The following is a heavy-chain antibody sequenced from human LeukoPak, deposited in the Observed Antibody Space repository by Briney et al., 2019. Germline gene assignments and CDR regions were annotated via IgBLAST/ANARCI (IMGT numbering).Heavy chain of an antibody. CDR3: ARRAGAYSHPYDY. Sequence: GGSLRLSCAASGFTFSSYWMSWVRQAPGEGLEWVANIKQDGSEKYYVDSVKGRFTISRDNSKNTLYLQMNSLRAEDTAVYYCARRAGAYSHPYDYWGQGTLVTVSS. V-gene: IGHV3-7*03. D-gene: IGHD4/OR15-4a*01. CDR2: IKQDGSEK. CDR1: GFTFSSYW. J-gene: IGHJ4*02.